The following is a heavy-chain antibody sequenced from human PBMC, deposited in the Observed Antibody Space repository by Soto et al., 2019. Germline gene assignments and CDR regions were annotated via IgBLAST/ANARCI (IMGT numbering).Heavy chain of an antibody. CDR1: GGSISSYY. V-gene: IGHV4-59*01. CDR2: IYYSGST. J-gene: IGHJ4*02. D-gene: IGHD6-19*01. CDR3: ARVSSGWRYFDY. Sequence: SETLSLTCTVSGGSISSYYWSWIRQPPGKGLEWIGYIYYSGSTNYNPSLKSRVTISVNTSKSQFSLKLTSVTAADTAVYYCARVSSGWRYFDYWGQGTLVTVSS.